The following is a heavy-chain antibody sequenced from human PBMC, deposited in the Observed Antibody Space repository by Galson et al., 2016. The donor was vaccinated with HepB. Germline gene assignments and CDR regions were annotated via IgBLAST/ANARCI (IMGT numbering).Heavy chain of an antibody. Sequence: SLRLSCAASGLTFSSYAMNWVRQAPGEGLEWASSISGSGGSTYYADSVKGRFTISRDNSKNRLYLQMNSLRAEDTAIHYCAKDVSYSDYGPYHYFYGLDVWGKGTTVTVSS. D-gene: IGHD4-17*01. CDR2: ISGSGGST. CDR1: GLTFSSYA. V-gene: IGHV3-23*01. CDR3: AKDVSYSDYGPYHYFYGLDV. J-gene: IGHJ6*04.